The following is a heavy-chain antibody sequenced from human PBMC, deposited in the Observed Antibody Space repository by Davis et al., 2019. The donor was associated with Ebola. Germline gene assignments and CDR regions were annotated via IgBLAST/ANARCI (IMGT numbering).Heavy chain of an antibody. Sequence: SGPTLVKPTQTLTLTCTFSGFSLSTSGVGVGWIRQPPGKALEWLALIYWNDDKRYSPSLKSRLTITKDTSKNQVVLRMANMDPVDTATYYCAHRIVPRYYFDYWGQGTLVTVSS. CDR2: IYWNDDK. V-gene: IGHV2-5*01. CDR3: AHRIVPRYYFDY. J-gene: IGHJ4*02. CDR1: GFSLSTSGVG. D-gene: IGHD2-21*01.